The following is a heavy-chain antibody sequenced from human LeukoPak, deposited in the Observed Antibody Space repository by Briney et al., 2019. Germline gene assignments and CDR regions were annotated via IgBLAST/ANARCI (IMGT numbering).Heavy chain of an antibody. CDR3: TRTAMVRGVKGAFDI. Sequence: GGSLRLSCAASGFTFSSYAMAWVRQAPGKGLEWGSAISSSGDNTYYADSVKGRFTISRDNSKNTLYLQLNSLRAGDTALYYCTRTAMVRGVKGAFDIWGQGTMVTVSS. CDR2: ISSSGDNT. CDR1: GFTFSSYA. V-gene: IGHV3-23*01. J-gene: IGHJ3*02. D-gene: IGHD3-10*01.